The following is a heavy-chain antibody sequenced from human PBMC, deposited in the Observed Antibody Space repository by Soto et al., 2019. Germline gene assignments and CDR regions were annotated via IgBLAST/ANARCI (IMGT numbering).Heavy chain of an antibody. D-gene: IGHD1-1*01. J-gene: IGHJ4*02. CDR1: GGSISTYY. CDR3: ARHFPIGNNWHYFDY. CDR2: IFYNGKI. V-gene: IGHV4-59*01. Sequence: QVQLQESGPGLVKPSETLSLSCSVSGGSISTYYWGWIRQPPGKGLEWIGYIFYNGKINYNPSLESRVSISVDTSKKQFSLKLSSVTAADTAVYYCARHFPIGNNWHYFDYRGQGTLVTVSS.